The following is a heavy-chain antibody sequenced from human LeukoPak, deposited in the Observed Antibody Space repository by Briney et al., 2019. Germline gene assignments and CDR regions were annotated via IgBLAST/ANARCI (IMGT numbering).Heavy chain of an antibody. CDR3: AREYYDSSGYPYFDY. CDR2: ISAYNGNT. CDR1: GYTFTSYG. D-gene: IGHD3-22*01. Sequence: GASVKVSCKASGYTFTSYGISWVRQAPGQGLEWMGWISAYNGNTNYAQKLQGRVTMTTDTSTSTAYMELRSLRSDDTAVYYCAREYYDSSGYPYFDYWGQGTLVTVSS. J-gene: IGHJ4*02. V-gene: IGHV1-18*01.